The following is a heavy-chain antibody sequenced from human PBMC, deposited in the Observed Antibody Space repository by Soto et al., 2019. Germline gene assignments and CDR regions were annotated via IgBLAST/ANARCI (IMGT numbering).Heavy chain of an antibody. J-gene: IGHJ6*02. CDR2: IYHSGST. Sequence: SQTLSLTCAVSGGSISSSDWWRWGRLPPGKGLEWIGEIYHSGSTNYNPSLKSRVTISVDKSKNQFSLKLSSVTAADTAVYYCARAEDRRSWYRYDGMDVWGQGTTVT. CDR1: GGSISSSDW. CDR3: ARAEDRRSWYRYDGMDV. V-gene: IGHV4-4*02. D-gene: IGHD6-13*01.